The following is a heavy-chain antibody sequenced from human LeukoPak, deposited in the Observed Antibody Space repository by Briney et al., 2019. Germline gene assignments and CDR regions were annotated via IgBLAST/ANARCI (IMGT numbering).Heavy chain of an antibody. CDR3: STGSGHAFDI. CDR1: GYIFTNYA. Sequence: RAGGSLRLSCAGSGYIFTNYAMSWVRQAPGKGPEWVSGISASGGRTFYADSVKGRFTISRDDSKNTLYVQMNSLRAEDTAVYYCSTGSGHAFDIWGRGTMVTVSS. D-gene: IGHD3-10*01. V-gene: IGHV3-23*01. CDR2: ISASGGRT. J-gene: IGHJ3*02.